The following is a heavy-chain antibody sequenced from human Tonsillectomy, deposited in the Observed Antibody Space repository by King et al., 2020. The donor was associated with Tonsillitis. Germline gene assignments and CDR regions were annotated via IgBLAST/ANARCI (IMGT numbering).Heavy chain of an antibody. V-gene: IGHV3-30*04. J-gene: IGHJ3*02. CDR2: ISYDGSNK. CDR3: ARGCDVRSGRFNEPFVI. Sequence: WFRQAPGKGLEWVAVISYDGSNKYYADSVKGRFTISRDNSENTLSLHMNSLRPEDMAVYYCARGCDVRSGRFNEPFVIWGQVSMVTVSS. D-gene: IGHD1-1*01.